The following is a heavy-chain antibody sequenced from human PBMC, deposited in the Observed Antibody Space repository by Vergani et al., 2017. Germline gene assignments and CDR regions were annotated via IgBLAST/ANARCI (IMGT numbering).Heavy chain of an antibody. CDR1: GFTFSSYG. CDR2: IWYDGSNK. CDR3: ARDQRWLQLLGLDY. J-gene: IGHJ4*02. V-gene: IGHV3-33*01. D-gene: IGHD5-24*01. Sequence: QVQLVESGGGVVQPGRSLRLSCAASGFTFSSYGMHWVRQAPGKGLEWVAVIWYDGSNKYYADSVKGRFTISRDNSKNTLYLQMNSLRAEDTAVYYCARDQRWLQLLGLDYWGQGTLVTVSS.